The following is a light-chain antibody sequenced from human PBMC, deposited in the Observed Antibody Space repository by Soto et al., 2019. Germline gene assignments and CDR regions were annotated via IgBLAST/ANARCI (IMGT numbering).Light chain of an antibody. Sequence: EVALPQSPGTLSLPPGARATLSCRAIQNIANDYLTWYQQKPGQAPRVLIYDASTRATGIPDRFSGSGSGTEFTLTISSLQSEDFAVYYCQQYKNWPPITFGQGTRLEIK. CDR3: QQYKNWPPIT. CDR2: DAS. V-gene: IGKV3D-15*01. CDR1: QNIANDY. J-gene: IGKJ5*01.